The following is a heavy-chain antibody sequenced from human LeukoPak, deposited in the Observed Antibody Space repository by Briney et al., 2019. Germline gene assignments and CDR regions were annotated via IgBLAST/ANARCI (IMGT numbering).Heavy chain of an antibody. V-gene: IGHV3-33*08. CDR3: ARDGVGATTGAFDI. Sequence: GSLRLSCAASGFTFSHFAMHWVRQAPGKGLEWEAVIWYDGSNKYYADSVKGRFTISRDNSKNTLYLQMNSLRAEDTAVYYCARDGVGATTGAFDIWGQGTMVTVSS. CDR1: GFTFSHFA. J-gene: IGHJ3*02. CDR2: IWYDGSNK. D-gene: IGHD1-26*01.